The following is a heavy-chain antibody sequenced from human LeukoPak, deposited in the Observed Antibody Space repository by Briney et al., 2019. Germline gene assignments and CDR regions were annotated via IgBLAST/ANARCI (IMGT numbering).Heavy chain of an antibody. D-gene: IGHD5-12*01. CDR1: GFTFSNAW. CDR3: TTASGGYDSEFYYGVDV. J-gene: IGHJ6*02. Sequence: GGSLRLSCAASGFTFSNAWMSWVRQAPGKGLEWVGRIKSKTDGGTTDYAAPVKGRFTISRDDSKNTLYLQMNSLKTEDTAVYYCTTASGGYDSEFYYGVDVWGQGTTVTVSS. V-gene: IGHV3-15*01. CDR2: IKSKTDGGTT.